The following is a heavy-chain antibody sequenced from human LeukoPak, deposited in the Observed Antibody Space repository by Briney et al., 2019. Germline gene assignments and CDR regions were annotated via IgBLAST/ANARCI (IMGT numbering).Heavy chain of an antibody. CDR2: IRKKNAGYTT. J-gene: IGHJ3*01. Sequence: GGSLSLSCAASGFIFCAYIMDWVRQAAGKGLEWIGRIRKKNAGYTTEYAASVKGRFVVSRDDSKDSVFLQMNSLETEDTAVYYCTREGGEGDYTAFDLWGQGTMVTVSS. D-gene: IGHD3-3*01. V-gene: IGHV3-72*01. CDR1: GFIFCAYI. CDR3: TREGGEGDYTAFDL.